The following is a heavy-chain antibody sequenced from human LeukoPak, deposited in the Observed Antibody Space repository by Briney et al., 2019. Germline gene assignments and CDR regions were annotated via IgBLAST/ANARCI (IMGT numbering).Heavy chain of an antibody. D-gene: IGHD3-10*01. CDR3: AKDYYGSGSYDLDY. CDR1: GFTFSSYA. CDR2: ISDDGTKE. J-gene: IGHJ4*02. Sequence: GKSLRLSCVASGFTFSSYAMHWVRQAPGKGLEWVAVISDDGTKEYYADSVKGRFTISRDNSKNTLYLQMNSLRAEDTAVYYCAKDYYGSGSYDLDYWGQGTLVTVSS. V-gene: IGHV3-30-3*01.